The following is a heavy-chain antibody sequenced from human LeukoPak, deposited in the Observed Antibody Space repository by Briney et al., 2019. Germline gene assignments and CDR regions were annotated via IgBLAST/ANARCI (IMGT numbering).Heavy chain of an antibody. J-gene: IGHJ6*03. CDR2: ISASGGNT. CDR3: AKGTYCSGANCYPSVYYYYYMDV. D-gene: IGHD2-15*01. CDR1: GFTFSSYP. Sequence: GGSLRLFCAASGFTFSSYPMSWLREAPGEGLEWVSAISASGGNTYYADSMKGRFTISRDNSKNTLYLQMSSLRAEDTAVYYCAKGTYCSGANCYPSVYYYYYMDVWGKGTTVTVSS. V-gene: IGHV3-23*01.